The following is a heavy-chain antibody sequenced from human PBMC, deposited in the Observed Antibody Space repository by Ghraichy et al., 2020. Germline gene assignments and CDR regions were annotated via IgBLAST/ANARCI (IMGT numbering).Heavy chain of an antibody. V-gene: IGHV3-7*01. CDR2: IKQDGSEK. CDR1: GFTFSSYW. Sequence: GESLRLSCAASGFTFSSYWMSWVRQAPGKGLEWVANIKQDGSEKYYVDSVKGRFTISRDNAKNSLYLQMNSLRAEDTAVYYCARIVVVVAATWFDPWGQGTLVTVSS. J-gene: IGHJ5*02. D-gene: IGHD2-15*01. CDR3: ARIVVVVAATWFDP.